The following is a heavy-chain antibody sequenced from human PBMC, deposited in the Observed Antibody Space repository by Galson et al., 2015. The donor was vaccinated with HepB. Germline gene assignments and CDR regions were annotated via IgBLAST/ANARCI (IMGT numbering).Heavy chain of an antibody. D-gene: IGHD1-26*01. V-gene: IGHV3-30*18. Sequence: SLRLSCAASGFTLSSYGMHWVRQAPGKGLEWVAVISYDGSNKYYADSVKGRFTISRDNSKNTLYLQMNSLRAEDTAVYYCAKEGWWEPPLHIPYYYYMDVWGKGTTVTVSS. CDR3: AKEGWWEPPLHIPYYYYMDV. J-gene: IGHJ6*03. CDR1: GFTLSSYG. CDR2: ISYDGSNK.